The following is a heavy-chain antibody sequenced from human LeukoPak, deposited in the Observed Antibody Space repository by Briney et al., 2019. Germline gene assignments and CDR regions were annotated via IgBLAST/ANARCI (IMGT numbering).Heavy chain of an antibody. CDR1: GGSISSSSYY. J-gene: IGHJ4*02. D-gene: IGHD6-19*01. V-gene: IGHV4-39*01. CDR3: ARQGYSSGWYYFDY. CDR2: IYYSGST. Sequence: SETLSLTCTVSGGSISSSSYYWGWIRQPPGKGLEWLGSIYYSGSTYYNPSLKSRVTISVDTSKNQFSLKLSSVTAADTAVYYCARQGYSSGWYYFDYWGQGTLVTVSS.